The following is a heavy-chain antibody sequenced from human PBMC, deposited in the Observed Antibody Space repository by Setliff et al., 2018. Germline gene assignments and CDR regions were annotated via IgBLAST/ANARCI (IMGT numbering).Heavy chain of an antibody. CDR1: GGSISSNNW. CDR2: IYHSGST. CDR3: ARGITLFGVVNVY. J-gene: IGHJ4*02. Sequence: SETLSLTCAVSGGSISSNNWWSWVRQPPGKGLEWIGEIYHSGSTNYNPSLKCRLTISVDKSKNQFSLRLRSVTAADTAVYYCARGITLFGVVNVYWGQGTLVTVSS. D-gene: IGHD3-3*01. V-gene: IGHV4-4*02.